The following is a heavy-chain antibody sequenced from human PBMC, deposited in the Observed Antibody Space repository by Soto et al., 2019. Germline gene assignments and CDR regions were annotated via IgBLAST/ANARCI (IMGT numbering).Heavy chain of an antibody. V-gene: IGHV2-5*05. CDR1: GFSLSDSGVG. D-gene: IGHD3-22*01. CDR3: AHSFSGYDSSGYYYYFDY. CDR2: IYWDDVK. Sequence: QITLKESGPTLVKATQTLTLTCTFSGFSLSDSGVGVGWIRQPPGKALEWLALIYWDDVKRFGPSLKSRLTITKDTSKNQVVLTMTNMDPLDTATYYCAHSFSGYDSSGYYYYFDYWGQGTLVTVSS. J-gene: IGHJ4*02.